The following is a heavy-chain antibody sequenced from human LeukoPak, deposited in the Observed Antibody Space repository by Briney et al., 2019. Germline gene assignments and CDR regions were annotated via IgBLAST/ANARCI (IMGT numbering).Heavy chain of an antibody. V-gene: IGHV4-39*07. CDR3: ARAPRLLWFGDSTYNWFDP. D-gene: IGHD3-10*01. CDR1: GGSISSSSYY. Sequence: SETLSLTCTVSGGSISSSSYYWGWIRQPPGKGLEWIGSIYYSGSTYYNPSLKSRVTISVDTSKNQFSLKLSSVTAADTAVYYCARAPRLLWFGDSTYNWFDPWGQGTLVTVSS. J-gene: IGHJ5*02. CDR2: IYYSGST.